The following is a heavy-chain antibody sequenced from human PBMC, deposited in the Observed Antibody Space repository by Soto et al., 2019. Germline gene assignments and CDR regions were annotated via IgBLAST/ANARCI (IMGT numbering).Heavy chain of an antibody. Sequence: PGGSLRLSCAASGFTFSNAWMSWVRQAPGKGLEWVGRIKSKTDGGTTDYAAPVKGRFTISRDDSKNTLYLQMNSLKTEDTAVYYCTTGITGTTAYYYYYGMDVWGQGTTVTVSS. CDR1: GFTFSNAW. J-gene: IGHJ6*02. CDR2: IKSKTDGGTT. V-gene: IGHV3-15*01. CDR3: TTGITGTTAYYYYYGMDV. D-gene: IGHD1-20*01.